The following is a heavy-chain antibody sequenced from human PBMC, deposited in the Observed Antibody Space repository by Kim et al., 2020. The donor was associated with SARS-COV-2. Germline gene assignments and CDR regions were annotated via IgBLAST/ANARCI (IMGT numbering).Heavy chain of an antibody. V-gene: IGHV3-33*01. J-gene: IGHJ4*02. Sequence: WGSLRLSCAASGFTFSSYGMHWVRQAPGKGLEWVAVIWYDGSNKYYADSVKGRFTISRVNSKNTLYLQMNSLRAEDTAVYYCAREAGTVDFIDYWGQGT. CDR1: GFTFSSYG. D-gene: IGHD3-10*01. CDR2: IWYDGSNK. CDR3: AREAGTVDFIDY.